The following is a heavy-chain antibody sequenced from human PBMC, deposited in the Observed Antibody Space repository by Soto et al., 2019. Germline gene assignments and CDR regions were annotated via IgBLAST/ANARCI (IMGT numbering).Heavy chain of an antibody. CDR1: GFTFSSYS. V-gene: IGHV3-23*01. CDR3: AKWSEHYYDRSGYYYFDH. D-gene: IGHD3-22*01. J-gene: IGHJ4*02. Sequence: QAGGSLRLSCAASGFTFSSYSMNWVRQAPGKGLEWVSIMRSSGSTTYYAESVKGRSTMSRDNSKNTLYLHMNSLRAEDTAVYYCAKWSEHYYDRSGYYYFDHWGQGTLVTVSS. CDR2: MRSSGSTT.